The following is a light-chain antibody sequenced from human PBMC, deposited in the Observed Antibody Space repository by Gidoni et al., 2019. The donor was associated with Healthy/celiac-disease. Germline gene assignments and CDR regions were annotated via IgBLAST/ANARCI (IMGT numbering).Light chain of an antibody. Sequence: DIQMTQSPSSLSASVGDRVTITCRASQSISSYLNWYQQKPGKAPKLLIYAASSLQSGVPSRFSGSGSGTDFTLTISSLQPEDFSTYYCHQSYSTPIFTFGPGTNVDIK. V-gene: IGKV1-39*01. J-gene: IGKJ3*01. CDR3: HQSYSTPIFT. CDR1: QSISSY. CDR2: AAS.